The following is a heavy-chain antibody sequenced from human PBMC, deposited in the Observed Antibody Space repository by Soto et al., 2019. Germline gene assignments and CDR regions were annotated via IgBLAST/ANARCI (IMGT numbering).Heavy chain of an antibody. Sequence: SVKVSCKASGFTFTSSAVQWVRQARGQRLEWIGWIGVGSGNRHYAQKFQERVTITRDMSTNTAYMELSSLRSEDTAVYYCAALGVNFDHWSQGTQVTVSS. D-gene: IGHD2-8*01. CDR3: AALGVNFDH. CDR2: IGVGSGNR. J-gene: IGHJ4*02. V-gene: IGHV1-58*01. CDR1: GFTFTSSA.